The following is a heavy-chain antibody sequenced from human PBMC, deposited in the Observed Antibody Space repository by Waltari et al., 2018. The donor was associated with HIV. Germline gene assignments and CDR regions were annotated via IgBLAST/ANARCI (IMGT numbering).Heavy chain of an antibody. CDR1: GGSFSGYY. J-gene: IGHJ4*02. V-gene: IGHV4-34*01. Sequence: QVQLQQWGAGLLKPSETLSLTCAVYGGSFSGYYWRWIRQPPGKGLEWIGEINHSGSTNYNPSLKSRVTISVDTSKNQFSLKLSSVTAADTAVYYCARWPLWFGESCFDYWGQGTLVTVSS. CDR3: ARWPLWFGESCFDY. D-gene: IGHD3-10*01. CDR2: INHSGST.